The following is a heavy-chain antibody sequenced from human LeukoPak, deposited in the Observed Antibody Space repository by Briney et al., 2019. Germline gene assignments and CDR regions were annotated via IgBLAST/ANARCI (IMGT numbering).Heavy chain of an antibody. Sequence: KPGGSLRLSCAASGFTFSSYSMNWVRQAPGKGLEWVSSISSSSSYIYYADSVKGRFTISRDNAKNSLYLQMNSLRAEDTAVYYCARVGTGGYYGYWGQGTLLIVSS. D-gene: IGHD3-22*01. CDR3: ARVGTGGYYGY. CDR2: ISSSSSYI. J-gene: IGHJ4*02. CDR1: GFTFSSYS. V-gene: IGHV3-21*01.